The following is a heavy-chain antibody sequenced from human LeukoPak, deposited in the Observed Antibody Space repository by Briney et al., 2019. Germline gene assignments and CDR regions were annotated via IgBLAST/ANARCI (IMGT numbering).Heavy chain of an antibody. D-gene: IGHD3-9*01. CDR1: GFTFSNSA. V-gene: IGHV3-21*01. CDR3: ARDPLRYLRVGHYDY. J-gene: IGHJ4*02. Sequence: GGSLILSCAASGFTFSNSAMKWVPQVTGKGLEWVSSIDDDSYNIYDATSVRGRITISRDNARNAVYLQMNRLRVEDTAVYYCARDPLRYLRVGHYDYWGQGTLVAVSS. CDR2: IDDDSYNI.